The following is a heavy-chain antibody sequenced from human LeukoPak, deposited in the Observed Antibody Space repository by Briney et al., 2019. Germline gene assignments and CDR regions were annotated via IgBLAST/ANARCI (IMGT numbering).Heavy chain of an antibody. J-gene: IGHJ4*02. CDR1: GFTFSSYG. V-gene: IGHV3-30*18. Sequence: PGGSLRLSCAASGFTFSSYGMHWVRQAPGKGLEWVAVISYDGSNKYYADSVKGRFTISRDNSKNTLYLQMNSLRAEDTAVYYCAKAPGEPKYQLLYEVYFDYWGQGTLVTVSS. CDR2: ISYDGSNK. CDR3: AKAPGEPKYQLLYEVYFDY. D-gene: IGHD2-2*02.